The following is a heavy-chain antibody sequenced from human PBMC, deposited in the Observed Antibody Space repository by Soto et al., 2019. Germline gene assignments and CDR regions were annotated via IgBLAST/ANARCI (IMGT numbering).Heavy chain of an antibody. CDR2: LNHSGST. CDR3: ARGSRCTSAWGYYYYYGLDV. CDR1: GGSFSGSY. D-gene: IGHD7-27*01. J-gene: IGHJ6*01. Sequence: QVQLQQWGAGLLKHSETLSLTCAVSGGSFSGSYWSWIRQSAGKGLEGIGELNHSGSTNYNPSLESRVTISLDTSKNQFSLKLNSVTAADTAVYYCARGSRCTSAWGYYYYYGLDVWGQGTTVTVSS. V-gene: IGHV4-34*01.